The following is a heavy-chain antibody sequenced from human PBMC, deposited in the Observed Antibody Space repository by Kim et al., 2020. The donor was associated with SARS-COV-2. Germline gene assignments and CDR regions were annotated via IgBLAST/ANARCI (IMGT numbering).Heavy chain of an antibody. Sequence: SETLSLTCTVSGGSISSGDYYWSWIRQPPGKGLEWIGYIYYSGSTYYNPSLKSRVTISVDTSKNQFSLKLSSVTAADTAVYYCARFLGGYQLLWVPGDDAFDIWGQGTMVTVSS. CDR2: IYYSGST. CDR3: ARFLGGYQLLWVPGDDAFDI. D-gene: IGHD2-2*01. V-gene: IGHV4-30-4*01. J-gene: IGHJ3*02. CDR1: GGSISSGDYY.